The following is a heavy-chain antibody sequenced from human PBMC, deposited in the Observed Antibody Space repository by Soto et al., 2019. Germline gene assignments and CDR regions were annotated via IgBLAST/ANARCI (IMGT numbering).Heavy chain of an antibody. D-gene: IGHD3-3*01. Sequence: PWETLSLTCAVYGGSFSGYYWSWIRQPPGKGLEWIGEINHNGSTNYNPSLKSRVTISVDTSKNQFSLKLSSVTAADTAVYYCARRRSFPAPIFGVVINTNNWFDPWGQGTLVTVSS. CDR1: GGSFSGYY. CDR3: ARRRSFPAPIFGVVINTNNWFDP. V-gene: IGHV4-34*01. CDR2: INHNGST. J-gene: IGHJ5*02.